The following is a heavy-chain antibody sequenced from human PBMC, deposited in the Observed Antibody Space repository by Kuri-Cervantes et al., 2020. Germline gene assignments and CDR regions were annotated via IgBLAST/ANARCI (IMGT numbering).Heavy chain of an antibody. Sequence: ETLSLTCAASGFTFSSYAMSWVRQAPGKRLEWVSGISGSGGGTYYADSVKGRFTISRDNSKNTLYLQMNSLRAEDTAVYYCAKDLRRVEGGYFDYWGQGTLVTVSS. CDR3: AKDLRRVEGGYFDY. V-gene: IGHV3-23*01. CDR2: ISGSGGGT. CDR1: GFTFSSYA. J-gene: IGHJ4*02.